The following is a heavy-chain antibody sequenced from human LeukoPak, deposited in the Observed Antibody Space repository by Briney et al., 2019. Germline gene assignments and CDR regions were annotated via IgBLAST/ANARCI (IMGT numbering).Heavy chain of an antibody. D-gene: IGHD3-22*01. CDR1: GGSISSGSYY. CDR2: IYTSGST. V-gene: IGHV4-61*02. CDR3: ASITMIVVVITD. Sequence: SQTLSLTCTVSGGSISSGSYYWSWIRQPAGKGLEWIGRIYTSGSTNYNPSLKSRVTISVDTSKNQFSLKLSSVTAADTAVYYCASITMIVVVITDWGQGTLVTVSS. J-gene: IGHJ4*02.